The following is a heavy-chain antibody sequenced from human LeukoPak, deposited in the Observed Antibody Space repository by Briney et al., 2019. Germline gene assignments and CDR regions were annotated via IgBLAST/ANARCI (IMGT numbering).Heavy chain of an antibody. V-gene: IGHV3-21*01. CDR1: RFTFSSYN. D-gene: IGHD2-8*02. CDR3: ARDSPYGTAGY. J-gene: IGHJ4*02. CDR2: ISSSSSYI. Sequence: GGSLRLSCATSRFTFSSYNMNWVRQAPGKGLEWVSSISSSSSYIYYADSVKGRFTISRDNTKNSLYLQMNSLRAEDTAVYYCARDSPYGTAGYWGQGTLVTVSS.